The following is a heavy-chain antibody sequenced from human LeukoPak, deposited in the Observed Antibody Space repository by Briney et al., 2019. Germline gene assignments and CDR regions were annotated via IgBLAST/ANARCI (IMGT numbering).Heavy chain of an antibody. V-gene: IGHV4-31*03. D-gene: IGHD3-10*01. CDR3: ALSRYGEALFDY. Sequence: SETLSLTCTVSGVSIASNTHYWPWLRQHPGTGLEWIGFISYSDPTSYNPSLRSRVAFSLDTSKNQFSLQLHSVTAADTAVYYCALSRYGEALFDYWGQGSLVTVSS. CDR1: GVSIASNTHY. CDR2: ISYSDPT. J-gene: IGHJ4*02.